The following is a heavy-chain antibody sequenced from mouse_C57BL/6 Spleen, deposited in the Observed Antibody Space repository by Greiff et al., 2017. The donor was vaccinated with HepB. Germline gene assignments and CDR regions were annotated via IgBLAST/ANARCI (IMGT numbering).Heavy chain of an antibody. D-gene: IGHD4-1*01. Sequence: QVQLQQPGAELVKPGASVKLSCKASGYTFTSYWMHGVKQRPGQGLEWIGMIHPNSGSTNYNEKFKSKATLTVDKSSSTAYMQLSSLTSEDSAVYYCARRNWDGGDFDYWGQGTTLTVSS. J-gene: IGHJ2*01. CDR2: IHPNSGST. CDR1: GYTFTSYW. CDR3: ARRNWDGGDFDY. V-gene: IGHV1-64*01.